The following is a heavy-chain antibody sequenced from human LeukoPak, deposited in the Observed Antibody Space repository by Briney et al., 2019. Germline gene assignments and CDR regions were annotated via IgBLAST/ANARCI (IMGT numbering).Heavy chain of an antibody. V-gene: IGHV3-7*04. Sequence: GGSLRLSCAASGFTFSNYWMSWVRQAPGKGPEWVANIKQDGSEKYYVDSVRGRFTISRDNAKNSLYLEMNCLRAEDTAVYYCARDLRSGTYYFDYWGQGTLVTVSS. CDR1: GFTFSNYW. J-gene: IGHJ4*02. D-gene: IGHD1-26*01. CDR2: IKQDGSEK. CDR3: ARDLRSGTYYFDY.